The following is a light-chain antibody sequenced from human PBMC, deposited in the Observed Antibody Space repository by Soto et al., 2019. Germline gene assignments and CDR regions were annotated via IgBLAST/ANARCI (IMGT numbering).Light chain of an antibody. CDR3: QHYNNWPLT. CDR2: HAS. Sequence: EIVLTQSPATLSSFPGDRVTLSCRASQYINARLAWYQHRPGQSPRLLIYHASLRAAGIPARFSGSRSGAEFTLTISSLQSEDFAVYYCQHYNNWPLTFGGGTKVDIK. V-gene: IGKV3D-15*01. CDR1: QYINAR. J-gene: IGKJ4*01.